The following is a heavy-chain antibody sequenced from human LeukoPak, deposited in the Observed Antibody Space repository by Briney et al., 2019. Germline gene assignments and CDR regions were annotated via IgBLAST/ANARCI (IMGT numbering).Heavy chain of an antibody. D-gene: IGHD1-7*01. J-gene: IGHJ5*02. Sequence: SETLSLTCTVSGGSISSYYWSWIRQPPGKGLEWIGYIYYSGSTNYNPSLKSRVTISVDTSKNQFSLKLSSVTAADTAVYYCARASPINWNYGWFDPWGQGTLVTVSS. CDR2: IYYSGST. CDR3: ARASPINWNYGWFDP. CDR1: GGSISSYY. V-gene: IGHV4-59*12.